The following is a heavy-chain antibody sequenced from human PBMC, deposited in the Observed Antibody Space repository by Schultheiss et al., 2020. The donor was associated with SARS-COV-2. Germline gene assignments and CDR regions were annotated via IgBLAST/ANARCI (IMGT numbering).Heavy chain of an antibody. CDR2: IYYSGST. CDR1: GGSISSSSYY. CDR3: ARASGSYYYYGMDV. V-gene: IGHV4-31*03. J-gene: IGHJ6*02. Sequence: SQTLSLTCTVSGGSISSSSYYWSWIRQPPGKGLEWIGYIYYSGSTYYNPSLKSRVTISVDTSKNQFSLKLSSVTAADTAVYYCARASGSYYYYGMDVWGQGTTVTVSS. D-gene: IGHD1-26*01.